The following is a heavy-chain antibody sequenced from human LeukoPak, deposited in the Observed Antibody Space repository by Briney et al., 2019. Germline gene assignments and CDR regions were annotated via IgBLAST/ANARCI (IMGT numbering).Heavy chain of an antibody. D-gene: IGHD6-19*01. CDR1: GYTFTDHD. CDR3: ARGVAAHDS. V-gene: IGHV1-8*01. CDR2: MNPKTGNT. Sequence: AASVKVSCKASGYTFTDHDLNWVRQAAGQGLEWMGWMNPKTGNTGYAHKFRGRVIMTRNTSITTAYMELSSLSSEDTAIYYCARGVAAHDSWGQGTLVTVSS. J-gene: IGHJ4*02.